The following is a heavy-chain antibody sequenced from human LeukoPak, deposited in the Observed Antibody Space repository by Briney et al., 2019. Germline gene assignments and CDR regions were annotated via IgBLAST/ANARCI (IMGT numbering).Heavy chain of an antibody. J-gene: IGHJ4*02. CDR2: INHSGST. V-gene: IGHV4-34*01. CDR3: ARGLYDYIWGSYRTMFDY. CDR1: GGSISSYY. Sequence: KPSETLSLTCTVSGGSISSYYWSWIRQPPGKGLEWIGEINHSGSTNYNPSLKSRVTISVDTSKNQFSLKLSSVTAADTAVYYCARGLYDYIWGSYRTMFDYWGQGTLVTVSS. D-gene: IGHD3-16*02.